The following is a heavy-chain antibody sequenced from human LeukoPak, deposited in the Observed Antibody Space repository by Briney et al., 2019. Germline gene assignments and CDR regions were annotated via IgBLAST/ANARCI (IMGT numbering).Heavy chain of an antibody. CDR1: GFTFSSYA. J-gene: IGHJ4*02. Sequence: PGGSLRLSCAASGFTFSSYAMSWVRQAPGKGLEWVSAISGRGGSTYFADSVKGRFTVSRDNSKNTLYLQMNSLRAEDTALYDCATGAREAFYDFWSGSSHFDYWGQGTLVTVSS. V-gene: IGHV3-23*01. D-gene: IGHD3-3*01. CDR3: ATGAREAFYDFWSGSSHFDY. CDR2: ISGRGGST.